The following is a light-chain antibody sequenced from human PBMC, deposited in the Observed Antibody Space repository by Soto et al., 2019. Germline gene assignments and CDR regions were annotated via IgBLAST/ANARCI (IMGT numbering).Light chain of an antibody. CDR2: EVS. J-gene: IGLJ1*01. CDR1: SSDIGAYDF. CDR3: SSHGGINPFYV. V-gene: IGLV2-14*01. Sequence: QSALTQPASVSGSPGQSITIPCTGTSSDIGAYDFVSWYQQYPGKAPKLMIYEVSYRPSGVSARFSASKSGNTASLTISGLQAEDEADYYCSSHGGINPFYVFGTGTQLTVL.